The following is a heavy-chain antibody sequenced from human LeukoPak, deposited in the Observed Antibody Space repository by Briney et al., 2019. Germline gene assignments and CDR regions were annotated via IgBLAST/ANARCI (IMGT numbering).Heavy chain of an antibody. Sequence: GGSLRLSCAASEFTFSSYNMNWVRQAPGKGLEWVSYISSSSSTIYYADSVKGRFTISRDNAKNSLYLQMNSLRAEDTAVYYCARDRDPGYNDSSGYRRVNTFDIWGQGTMVTVSS. CDR2: ISSSSSTI. CDR3: ARDRDPGYNDSSGYRRVNTFDI. CDR1: EFTFSSYN. J-gene: IGHJ3*02. V-gene: IGHV3-48*01. D-gene: IGHD3-22*01.